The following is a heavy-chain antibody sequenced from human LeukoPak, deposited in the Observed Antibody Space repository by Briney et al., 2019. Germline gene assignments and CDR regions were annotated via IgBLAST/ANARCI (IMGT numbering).Heavy chain of an antibody. D-gene: IGHD4-11*01. V-gene: IGHV4-34*01. J-gene: IGHJ5*02. CDR1: GGSFSGYY. Sequence: SETLSLTCAVYGGSFSGYYWSWIRQPPGKGLEWIGEINHSGSTNYNPSLMSRVTISVDTSKNQFFLKLSSVTAADTAVYYCARGKIYSNYVGWFDPWGQGTLVTVSS. CDR3: ARGKIYSNYVGWFDP. CDR2: INHSGST.